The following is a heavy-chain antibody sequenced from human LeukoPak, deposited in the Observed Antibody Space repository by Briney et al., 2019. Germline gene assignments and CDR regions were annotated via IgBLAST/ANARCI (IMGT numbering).Heavy chain of an antibody. CDR3: ARGRDTTGWSGGFDY. Sequence: SETLSLTCRVSGYSISSDHFWGWIRQPPGKGLEWVGTISTRGSSDYNPSLKSRVTISLNTSKNQFSLNLSSVRAADTAVYYCARGRDTTGWSGGFDYWGQGALVTVSS. CDR2: ISTRGSS. J-gene: IGHJ4*02. CDR1: GYSISSDHF. V-gene: IGHV4-38-2*02. D-gene: IGHD1-26*01.